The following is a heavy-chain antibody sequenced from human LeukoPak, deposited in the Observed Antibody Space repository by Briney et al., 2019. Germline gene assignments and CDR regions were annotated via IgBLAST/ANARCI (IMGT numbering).Heavy chain of an antibody. Sequence: SETLSLTCTVSGGSISTYYWSWIRQPPGKGLEWIGYIYYIGSTNYNPSLKSRVTISVDTSKNQFSLKLNSVTAADTAVYYCARGGCSGGSCYLFYYGMDVWGKGTTVTVSS. CDR2: IYYIGST. V-gene: IGHV4-59*01. J-gene: IGHJ6*04. CDR1: GGSISTYY. D-gene: IGHD2-15*01. CDR3: ARGGCSGGSCYLFYYGMDV.